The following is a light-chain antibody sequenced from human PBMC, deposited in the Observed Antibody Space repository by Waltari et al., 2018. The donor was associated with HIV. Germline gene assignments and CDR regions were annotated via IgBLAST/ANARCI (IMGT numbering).Light chain of an antibody. CDR1: SSNIGAGYD. J-gene: IGLJ3*02. Sequence: QSVLTQPPSVSGAPWQRVSISCTGSSSNIGAGYDVHWYQQLPGTAPNLLVFGSHYRPAGVPERFAGSKSGTFASLASSGLQAGDEAYYYCQSYDNNLVGNWVFGGGTKLTVL. CDR2: GSH. V-gene: IGLV1-40*01. CDR3: QSYDNNLVGNWV.